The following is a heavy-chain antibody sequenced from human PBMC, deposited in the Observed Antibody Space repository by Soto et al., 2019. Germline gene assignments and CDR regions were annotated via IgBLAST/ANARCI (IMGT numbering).Heavy chain of an antibody. CDR1: GYSFSNYW. D-gene: IGHD6-19*01. J-gene: IGHJ6*02. CDR2: IYPGDPDT. CDR3: ARSRRGAYSSGWYSPSGYYNYGIDV. Sequence: PGESLKISCKGSGYSFSNYWIVWVRQMPGKGLEWMGIIYPGDPDTKYSPSLQGQVTISADTSISTAYLQWTSLKASDTAMYYCARSRRGAYSSGWYSPSGYYNYGIDVWGQGTKVTVPS. V-gene: IGHV5-51*01.